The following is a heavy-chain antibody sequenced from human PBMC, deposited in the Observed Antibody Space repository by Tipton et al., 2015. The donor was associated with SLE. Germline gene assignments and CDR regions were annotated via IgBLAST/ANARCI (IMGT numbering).Heavy chain of an antibody. V-gene: IGHV4-59*08. CDR1: GGSISSFY. J-gene: IGHJ6*02. D-gene: IGHD3-10*01. Sequence: LRLSCTVSGGSISSFYWSWIRQPPGKGLEWIGYMYYSGSTNYNPSLKSRVTIFVDTSKNHFSLELTSVTAADTAVYYCARQRLRLLSPLDAWGQGTTVTVS. CDR2: MYYSGST. CDR3: ARQRLRLLSPLDA.